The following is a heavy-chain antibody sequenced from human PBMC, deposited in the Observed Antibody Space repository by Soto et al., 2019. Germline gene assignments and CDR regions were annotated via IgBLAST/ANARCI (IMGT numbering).Heavy chain of an antibody. Sequence: QITLKESGPTLVKPTQTLTLTCTFSGFSLTTSGVGVGWIRQPPGKALEWLALIYWDDDKRYSPSLKSRLTITRDASKNQVVLTMTNMDPVDTATYYCLYWAEPPRGGYYFDYWGQGTLVTVSS. CDR1: GFSLTTSGVG. J-gene: IGHJ4*02. CDR3: LYWAEPPRGGYYFDY. CDR2: IYWDDDK. V-gene: IGHV2-5*02. D-gene: IGHD2-15*01.